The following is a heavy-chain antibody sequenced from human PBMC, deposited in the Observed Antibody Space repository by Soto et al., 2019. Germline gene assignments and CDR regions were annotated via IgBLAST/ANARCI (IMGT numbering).Heavy chain of an antibody. CDR2: ISGNGGT. CDR1: GFTFGIYA. CDR3: AKDAPGSGWLSDY. V-gene: IGHV3-23*01. D-gene: IGHD3-22*01. J-gene: IGHJ4*02. Sequence: VQLLESGGGVTQPGGSLRLSCAASGFTFGIYAMSWVRQAPGKGLEWVSTISGNGGTSYADFVRGRFTISRDNSKNTLYLQMNSLRAEDTAVYYCAKDAPGSGWLSDYWGQGTRVTVSS.